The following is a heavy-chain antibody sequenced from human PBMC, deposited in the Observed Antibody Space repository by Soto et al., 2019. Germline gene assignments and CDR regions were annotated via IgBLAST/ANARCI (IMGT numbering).Heavy chain of an antibody. Sequence: AASVKVSCKASGITYTTYAIHWVRQAPGQGLEWMGWINTGNGNTRYSQRFQGRVTLTTDTSASTAYMDVSSLTSEDTAVYYCARAISGYVSWGQGTLVTVSS. CDR2: INTGNGNT. V-gene: IGHV1-3*04. CDR1: GITYTTYA. CDR3: ARAISGYVS. J-gene: IGHJ5*02. D-gene: IGHD5-12*01.